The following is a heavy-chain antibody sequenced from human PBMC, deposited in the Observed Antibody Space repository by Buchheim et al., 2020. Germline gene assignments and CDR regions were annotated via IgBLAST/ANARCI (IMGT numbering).Heavy chain of an antibody. V-gene: IGHV3-30*18. CDR3: AKDRDWNVALSSYYYGMDV. CDR1: GFTFSSYA. Sequence: QVQLVESGGGVVQPGRSLRLSCAASGFTFSSYAMHWVRQAPGKGLEWVAAISYDGSNKYYADSVKGRFTISRDNSKNTLYLQMNSLRAENTAVYYGAKDRDWNVALSSYYYGMDVWGQGTT. J-gene: IGHJ6*02. D-gene: IGHD1-1*01. CDR2: ISYDGSNK.